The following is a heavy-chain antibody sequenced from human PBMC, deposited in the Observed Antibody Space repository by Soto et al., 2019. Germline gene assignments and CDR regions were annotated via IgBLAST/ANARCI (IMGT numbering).Heavy chain of an antibody. CDR3: ARGGSSSLDY. Sequence: QVQLVQSGAAVTKPGASVKVSCKASGYTFTGYYMHWVRQAPGQGPEWMGWINPNSGGTTYAQKFQGRVTVTRPTSISTAYMELSSLRSDDTAVYYCARGGSSSLDYWGQGTLVTVSS. J-gene: IGHJ4*02. D-gene: IGHD6-6*01. CDR2: INPNSGGT. V-gene: IGHV1-2*02. CDR1: GYTFTGYY.